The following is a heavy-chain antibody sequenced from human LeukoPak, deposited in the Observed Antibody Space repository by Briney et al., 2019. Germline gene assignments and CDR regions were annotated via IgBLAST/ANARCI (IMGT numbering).Heavy chain of an antibody. D-gene: IGHD3-22*01. V-gene: IGHV4-59*01. CDR2: IYYSGST. J-gene: IGHJ3*02. CDR1: GGSISSYY. Sequence: SETLSLTCTVSGGSISSYYWSWIRQPPGKGLEWIGYIYYSGSTNYNPSLKSRVTISVDTSKSQFSLKLSSVTAADTAVYYCARGSGDSSGYYNPAFDIWGQGTMVTVSS. CDR3: ARGSGDSSGYYNPAFDI.